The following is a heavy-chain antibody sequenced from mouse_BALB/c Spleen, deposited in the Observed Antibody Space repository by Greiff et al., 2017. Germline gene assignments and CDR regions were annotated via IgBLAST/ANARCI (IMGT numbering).Heavy chain of an antibody. CDR2: IYPGSGNT. D-gene: IGHD4-1*01. CDR1: GYTFTDYY. Sequence: VQLQQSGAELARPGASVKLSCKASGYTFTDYYINWVKQRTGQGLEWIGEIYPGSGNTYYNEKFKGKATLTADKSSSTAYMQLSSLTSEDSAVYFCARDWDGFAYWGQGTLVTVSA. V-gene: IGHV1-77*01. CDR3: ARDWDGFAY. J-gene: IGHJ3*01.